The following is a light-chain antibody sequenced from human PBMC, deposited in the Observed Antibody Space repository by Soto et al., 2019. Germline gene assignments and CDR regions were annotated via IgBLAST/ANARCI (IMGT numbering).Light chain of an antibody. CDR1: QSVNSN. V-gene: IGKV3-15*01. J-gene: IGKJ4*01. CDR3: KQYNDWPLT. CDR2: GAS. Sequence: EKVMTQSPAALSVSPGERATLSCMASQSVNSNLAWYQRKPGQAPRLLLYGASTRATGIPARFSGSASGTEFTLTISSLQSEDSAVYYCKQYNDWPLTFGGGTKVEIK.